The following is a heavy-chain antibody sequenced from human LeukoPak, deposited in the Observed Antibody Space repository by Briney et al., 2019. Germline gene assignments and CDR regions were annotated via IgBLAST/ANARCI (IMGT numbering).Heavy chain of an antibody. J-gene: IGHJ4*02. V-gene: IGHV4-34*01. CDR3: ARGRGYDYIWGSYRPTYYFDY. D-gene: IGHD3-16*02. CDR1: GVSFSGYY. Sequence: PSETLSLTCAVYGVSFSGYYWSWIRQPPGKGLEWIGEINHSGSTNYNPSLKSRVTISVDTSKNQFSLKLSSVTAADTAVYYCARGRGYDYIWGSYRPTYYFDYWGQGTLVTVSS. CDR2: INHSGST.